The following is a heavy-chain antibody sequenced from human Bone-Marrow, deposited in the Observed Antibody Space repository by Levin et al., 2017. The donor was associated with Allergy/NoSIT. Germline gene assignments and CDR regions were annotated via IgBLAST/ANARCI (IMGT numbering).Heavy chain of an antibody. V-gene: IGHV3-33*01. CDR2: IWYDGSHT. CDR3: ARGSGSNYNNFDY. J-gene: IGHJ4*02. CDR1: KFTFSGFG. Sequence: GESLKISCAASKFTFSGFGMHWVRQAPGQGLEWVAVIWYDGSHTYYADSVRGRFAISRDNSKNTLYLQMNSLRAEDTAVYFCARGSGSNYNNFDYWGQWILVSVPS. D-gene: IGHD1-14*01.